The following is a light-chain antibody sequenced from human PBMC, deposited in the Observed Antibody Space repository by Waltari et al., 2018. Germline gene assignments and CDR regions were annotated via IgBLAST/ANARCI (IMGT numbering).Light chain of an antibody. CDR3: QVWDSSGVHYV. Sequence: SYVLTQPPSVSVAPGKTGRITCAGDNLRSKSVQRYQQNPGQAPLLVISSDSDRPSGIPERFSGSNSAKTATLTVSRIEAGDEADYYCQVWDSSGVHYVFGTGTKVTVL. J-gene: IGLJ1*01. V-gene: IGLV3-21*04. CDR1: NLRSKS. CDR2: SDS.